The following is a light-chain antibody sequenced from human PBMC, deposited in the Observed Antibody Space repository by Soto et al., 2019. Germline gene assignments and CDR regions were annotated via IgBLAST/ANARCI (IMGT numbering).Light chain of an antibody. Sequence: QPVLTQPASVSGSPGQSITISCIGTSSDVGGYNYVSWYQLHPGKAPKLMIYEVSNRPSGVSNRFSGSKSGNTASLTISGLQAEDEADYYCSSYTSTSTPVVFGGGTKLTVL. CDR2: EVS. V-gene: IGLV2-14*01. CDR1: SSDVGGYNY. CDR3: SSYTSTSTPVV. J-gene: IGLJ2*01.